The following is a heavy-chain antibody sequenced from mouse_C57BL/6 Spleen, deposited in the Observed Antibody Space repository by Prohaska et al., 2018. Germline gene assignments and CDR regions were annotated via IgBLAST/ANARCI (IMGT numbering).Heavy chain of an antibody. CDR2: IWSDGST. CDR1: GFSLTSYG. Sequence: LVAPSQSLSITCTVSGFSLTSYGVHWVRQPPGKGLEWLVVIWSDGSTTYNSALKSRLSISKDNSKSQVFLKMNSLQTDDTAMYYCARHLYGSSYAMDYWGQGTSVTVSS. CDR3: ARHLYGSSYAMDY. D-gene: IGHD1-1*01. J-gene: IGHJ4*01. V-gene: IGHV2-6-2*01.